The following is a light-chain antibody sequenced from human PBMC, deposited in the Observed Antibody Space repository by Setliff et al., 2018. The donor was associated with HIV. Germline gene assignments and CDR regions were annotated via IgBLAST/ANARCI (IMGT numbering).Light chain of an antibody. Sequence: ALTQPASVSGSPGQSITISCTGTSSNVGGYNYVSWYQQHPGKAPKLIIYDVTKRPSGVPDRFSGSKSGITASLTISGLQAEDEADYYCSSYAVTYIVLFGGGTKVTVL. CDR1: SSNVGGYNY. J-gene: IGLJ2*01. CDR2: DVT. CDR3: SSYAVTYIVL. V-gene: IGLV2-11*01.